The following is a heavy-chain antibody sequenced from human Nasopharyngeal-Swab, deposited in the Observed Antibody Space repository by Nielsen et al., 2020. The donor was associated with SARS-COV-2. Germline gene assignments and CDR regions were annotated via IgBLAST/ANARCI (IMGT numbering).Heavy chain of an antibody. J-gene: IGHJ4*02. V-gene: IGHV3-9*01. CDR2: ISWNSGST. CDR1: GFTFDDYA. Sequence: SLKISCAASGFTFDDYAMHWVRQAPGKGLEWVSGISWNSGSTGYADSVKGRFTISRDNAKNSLYLQMNSLRAEDTALYYCAKDGGGLTGDLYYFDYWGKGTLVTVS. D-gene: IGHD7-27*01. CDR3: AKDGGGLTGDLYYFDY.